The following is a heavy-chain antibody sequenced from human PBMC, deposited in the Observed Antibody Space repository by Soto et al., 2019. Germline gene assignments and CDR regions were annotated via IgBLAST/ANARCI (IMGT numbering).Heavy chain of an antibody. J-gene: IGHJ5*02. CDR2: LSAYNGNT. V-gene: IGHV1-18*01. CDR3: ARDRGSYALAS. Sequence: QVQLVQSGAEVKKPGASVKVSCKASGYTFTSYGFIWVRQAPGQGLAWMGWLSAYNGNTNYAQKVQGRVTMTTDTSTTTGYMERRSLRSHDTAVYYCARDRGSYALASWGQGTLVTFSS. CDR1: GYTFTSYG. D-gene: IGHD1-26*01.